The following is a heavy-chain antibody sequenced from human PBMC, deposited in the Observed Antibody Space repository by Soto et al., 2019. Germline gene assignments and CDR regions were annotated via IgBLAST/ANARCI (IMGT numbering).Heavy chain of an antibody. CDR1: GYTFISYA. CDR3: ARDLNDSDYDYVWGSYRPDTFDI. V-gene: IGHV1-3*01. D-gene: IGHD3-16*02. CDR2: INVGNGNT. Sequence: GASVKVSCKASGYTFISYAMQWVRQAPGQRLEWMGWINVGNGNTRYSQKFQGRVTITRDTSASTAYMELSSLRSEDTAVYYCARDLNDSDYDYVWGSYRPDTFDIWGQGTMVT. J-gene: IGHJ3*02.